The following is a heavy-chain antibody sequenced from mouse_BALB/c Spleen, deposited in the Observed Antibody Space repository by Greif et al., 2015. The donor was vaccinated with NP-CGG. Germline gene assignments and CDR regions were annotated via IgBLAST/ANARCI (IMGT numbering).Heavy chain of an antibody. Sequence: EVKLVESGGGLVQPGGSRKLSCAASGFTFSSFGMHWVRQAPEKGLEWVAYISSGSSTIYYADTVKGRFTISRDNPKNTLFLQMTSLGSEDTAMYSCARLLDFWGQGTSVTVSS. CDR1: GFTFSSFG. CDR2: ISSGSSTI. V-gene: IGHV5-17*02. CDR3: ARLLDF. J-gene: IGHJ4*01.